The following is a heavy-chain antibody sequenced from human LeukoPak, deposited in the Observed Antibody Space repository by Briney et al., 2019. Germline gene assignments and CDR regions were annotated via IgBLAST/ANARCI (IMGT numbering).Heavy chain of an antibody. CDR2: IRIKSYGGST. V-gene: IGHV3-49*04. CDR3: IRGPGDAFNPGGFYFDY. D-gene: IGHD5-24*01. J-gene: IGHJ4*02. CDR1: GFSFDNYA. Sequence: GGSLRLSCTASGFSFDNYAMTWVRQPPGKGLEWLAFIRIKSYGGSTEYAASVKGRFTISRDDSKSITFLQLNRLKTEDTGVYYCIRGPGDAFNPGGFYFDYWGQGTLVTVSS.